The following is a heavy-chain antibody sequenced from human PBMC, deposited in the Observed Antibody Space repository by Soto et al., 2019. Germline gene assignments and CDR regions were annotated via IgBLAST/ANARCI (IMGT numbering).Heavy chain of an antibody. Sequence: SETLSLTCSVSGGTISGYYWTWIRQPAGKGLEWIGRIYSSGNTKYNPSLQSRVTMSLDTSNNQFSLRLTSVTAADTAVYYCARGQRFSDWFDPWGQGTLVTVYS. CDR1: GGTISGYY. D-gene: IGHD3-3*01. CDR2: IYSSGNT. J-gene: IGHJ5*02. CDR3: ARGQRFSDWFDP. V-gene: IGHV4-4*07.